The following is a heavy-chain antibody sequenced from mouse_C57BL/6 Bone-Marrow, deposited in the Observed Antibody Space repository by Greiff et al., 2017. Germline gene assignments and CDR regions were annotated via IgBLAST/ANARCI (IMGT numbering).Heavy chain of an antibody. CDR1: GYSITSGYY. J-gene: IGHJ3*01. CDR2: ISYDGSN. V-gene: IGHV3-6*01. CDR3: ARGTGAFAY. D-gene: IGHD4-1*01. Sequence: DVQLVESGPGLVKPSQSLSLTCSVTGYSITSGYYWNWIRQFPGNKLEWMGYISYDGSNNYNPSLKNRISITRDTSKNQFFLKLNSVTTEDTATYYCARGTGAFAYWGQGTLVTVSA.